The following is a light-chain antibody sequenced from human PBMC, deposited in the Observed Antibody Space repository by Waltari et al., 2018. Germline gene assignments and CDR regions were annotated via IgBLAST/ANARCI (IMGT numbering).Light chain of an antibody. V-gene: IGKV3-15*01. CDR1: RYFGTS. CDR3: QQYNYWPPAYS. J-gene: IGKJ2*01. Sequence: EIVMTQSPATLSMSPGERATLSCRASRYFGTSLAGYQQKPGQAPRLLIYDASARATGIPARFSGSGSGTEFTLTISSLQSEDFVVYYCQQYNYWPPAYSFGQGTKLEIK. CDR2: DAS.